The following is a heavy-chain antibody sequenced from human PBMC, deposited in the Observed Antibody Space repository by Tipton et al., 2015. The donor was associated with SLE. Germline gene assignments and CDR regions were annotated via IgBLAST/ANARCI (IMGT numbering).Heavy chain of an antibody. CDR2: ISSSSSYI. J-gene: IGHJ4*02. V-gene: IGHV3-21*01. CDR1: GFTFSGYS. CDR3: AKVYSSGSYFDY. D-gene: IGHD6-19*01. Sequence: SLRLSCAASGFTFSGYSMNWVRQAPGKGLEWVSSISSSSSYIYYADSVKGRFTISRDNAKNSLYLQMNSLRAEDTAVYYCAKVYSSGSYFDYWGQGTLVTVSS.